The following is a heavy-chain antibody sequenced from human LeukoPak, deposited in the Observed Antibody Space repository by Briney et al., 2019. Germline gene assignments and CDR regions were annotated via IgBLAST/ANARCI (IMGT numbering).Heavy chain of an antibody. CDR2: IDHSGST. CDR3: ARGWPRSRKPAYFQH. CDR1: GGSISSYY. J-gene: IGHJ1*01. D-gene: IGHD1-14*01. V-gene: IGHV4-34*01. Sequence: SETLSLTCTVSGGSISSYYWSWIRQPPGKGLEWIGEIDHSGSTNYNPSLKSRVTISVDTSKNQFSLKLSSVTAADTAVYYCARGWPRSRKPAYFQHWGQGTLVTVSS.